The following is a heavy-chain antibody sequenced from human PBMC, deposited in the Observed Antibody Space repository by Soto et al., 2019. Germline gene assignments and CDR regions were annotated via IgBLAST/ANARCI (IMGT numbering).Heavy chain of an antibody. CDR1: GGSISSYY. J-gene: IGHJ4*02. Sequence: SETLSLTCTVSGGSISSYYWSWIRQPPGKGLEWIGYIYFRGTTNYNPSLKSRVTMSADTSKNQFSLKLNSVTAADTAVYYCARMNYYDTSGYPFDYWGQGMMVTAPQ. CDR3: ARMNYYDTSGYPFDY. CDR2: IYFRGTT. D-gene: IGHD3-22*01. V-gene: IGHV4-59*01.